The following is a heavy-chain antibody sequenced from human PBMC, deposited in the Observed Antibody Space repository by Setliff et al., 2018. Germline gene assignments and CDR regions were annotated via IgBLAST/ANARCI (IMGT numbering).Heavy chain of an antibody. CDR3: AASHSGYFGY. CDR1: GFTFSSYW. J-gene: IGHJ4*02. D-gene: IGHD6-19*01. V-gene: IGHV3-7*03. Sequence: PGGSLRLSCAASGFTFSSYWMSWVRQAPGKGLEWVANIKQDGSEKYYVDSVGGRFTVSRDNAQNSLFLQMNNLRAEDTAVYYCAASHSGYFGYWGQGTLVTVSS. CDR2: IKQDGSEK.